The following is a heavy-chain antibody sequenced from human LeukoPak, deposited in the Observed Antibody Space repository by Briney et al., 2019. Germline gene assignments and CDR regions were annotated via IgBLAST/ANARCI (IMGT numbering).Heavy chain of an antibody. J-gene: IGHJ4*02. Sequence: ASLKVSCKASGYTFTGYYMYWVRQAPGQGLEWMGWIDPNSGGTYYAQKFQGRVTMTRDTSITTACMELSRLTSDDTAVYYCARLVSYWGQGTLVTASS. V-gene: IGHV1-2*02. CDR2: IDPNSGGT. CDR3: ARLVSY. CDR1: GYTFTGYY. D-gene: IGHD2-8*02.